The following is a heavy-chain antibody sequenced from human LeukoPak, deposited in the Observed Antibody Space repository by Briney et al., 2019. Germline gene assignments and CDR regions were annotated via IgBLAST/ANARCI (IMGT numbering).Heavy chain of an antibody. D-gene: IGHD5-12*01. CDR2: INPNSGGT. V-gene: IGHV1-2*02. CDR1: GYTLTGYY. CDR3: ARSLYSGYDLGY. Sequence: GASVKVSCKASGYTLTGYYMHWVRQAPGQGLEWTGWINPNSGGTNYAQKFQGRVTMTRDTSISTAYMELSRLRSDDTAVYYCARSLYSGYDLGYWGQGTLVTVSS. J-gene: IGHJ4*02.